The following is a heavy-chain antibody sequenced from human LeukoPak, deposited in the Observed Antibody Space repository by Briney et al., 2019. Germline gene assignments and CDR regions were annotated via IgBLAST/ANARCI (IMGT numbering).Heavy chain of an antibody. J-gene: IGHJ4*02. D-gene: IGHD6-13*01. Sequence: GGSLRLSCAASGFTFSSYEMNWVRQAPGKGLEWVSYISSSGTTTYYADSVRGRFTISRDNSQNSLYLQMNSLRAEDTAVYYCAIRSSSTWYFSFDYWGQGTLVTVSS. V-gene: IGHV3-48*03. CDR1: GFTFSSYE. CDR3: AIRSSSTWYFSFDY. CDR2: ISSSGTTT.